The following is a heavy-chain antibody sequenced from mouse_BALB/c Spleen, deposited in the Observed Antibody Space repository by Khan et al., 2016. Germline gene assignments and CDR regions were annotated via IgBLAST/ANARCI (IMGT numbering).Heavy chain of an antibody. J-gene: IGHJ3*01. CDR3: TLYGNILAWFAY. V-gene: IGHV14-4*02. Sequence: VQLQQSGAELVRSGASVKLSCTASGFNIKDYYIQWVKQRPEQGLEWIGWIDPENGDTGYVPKFKGKATMTADTSSNPAYLQLSSLTSEDTAADYCTLYGNILAWFAYGGQGTLVTVSA. CDR2: IDPENGDT. D-gene: IGHD2-1*01. CDR1: GFNIKDYY.